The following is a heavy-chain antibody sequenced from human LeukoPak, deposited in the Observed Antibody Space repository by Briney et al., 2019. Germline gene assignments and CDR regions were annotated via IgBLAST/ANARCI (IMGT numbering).Heavy chain of an antibody. CDR3: AKVLGDIVVVPAAIREDY. V-gene: IGHV3-23*01. Sequence: GGSLRLSCAASGFTFSSYAMSWVRQAPGKGLEWVSAISGSGGSTYYADSVKGRFTISRDNSKNTLYLQMNSLRAEDTAVYYCAKVLGDIVVVPAAIREDYWGQGTLVTVS. D-gene: IGHD2-2*02. CDR2: ISGSGGST. CDR1: GFTFSSYA. J-gene: IGHJ4*02.